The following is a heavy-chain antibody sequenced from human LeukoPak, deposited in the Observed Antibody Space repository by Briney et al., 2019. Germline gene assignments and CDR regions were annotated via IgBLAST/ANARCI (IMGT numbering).Heavy chain of an antibody. J-gene: IGHJ1*01. V-gene: IGHV1-46*01. CDR3: ARAGSAEYFQH. CDR1: GYTFTSYY. CDR2: INPSGGST. Sequence: ASVKVSCKASGYTFTSYYMHWVRQAPGQGLEWMGIINPSGGSTSYAQKFQGRVTMTRDMSTSTVYMELSSLRSEDTAVYYCARAGSAEYFQHWGQGTLVTVSS.